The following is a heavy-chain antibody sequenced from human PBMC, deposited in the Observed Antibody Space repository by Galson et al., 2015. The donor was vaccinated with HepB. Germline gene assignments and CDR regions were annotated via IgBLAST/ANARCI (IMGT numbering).Heavy chain of an antibody. V-gene: IGHV3-73*01. Sequence: SLRLSCAASGFTFSDSAMHWVRQASGKGLEWVARIRSKASSYATTYAASVQGGFTIFRDDSKNTAYLQMNSLTTEDTAVYFCTGHSDDYRSSSVDSWGQGALVTVSS. CDR3: TGHSDDYRSSSVDS. CDR1: GFTFSDSA. CDR2: IRSKASSYAT. D-gene: IGHD6-6*01. J-gene: IGHJ4*02.